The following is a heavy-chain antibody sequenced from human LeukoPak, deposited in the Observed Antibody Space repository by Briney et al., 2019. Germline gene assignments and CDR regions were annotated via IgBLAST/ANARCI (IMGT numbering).Heavy chain of an antibody. D-gene: IGHD3-16*01. Sequence: PSETLSLTCTVSGGSISSSSYYWGWIRQPPGKGLEWIGSIYYSGSTYYNPPLKSRVTISVDTSKNQFSLKLSSVTAADTAVYYCARVYDYVWGSPIDYWGQGTLVTVSS. CDR1: GGSISSSSYY. V-gene: IGHV4-39*07. J-gene: IGHJ4*02. CDR3: ARVYDYVWGSPIDY. CDR2: IYYSGST.